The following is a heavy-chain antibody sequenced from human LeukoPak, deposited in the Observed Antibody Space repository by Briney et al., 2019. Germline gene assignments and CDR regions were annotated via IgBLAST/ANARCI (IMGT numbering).Heavy chain of an antibody. CDR1: GFNFCSYS. CDR3: ARKSASGNYPLDY. D-gene: IGHD3-10*01. Sequence: GGSLRLSCAASGFNFCSYSMTWVRQAPGKGLEWVSVISAESATTFYADSVKGRFTISRDNAKNTVFLQMSSLRAEDTALYYCARKSASGNYPLDYWGQGTLVAVSS. J-gene: IGHJ4*02. V-gene: IGHV3-23*01. CDR2: ISAESATT.